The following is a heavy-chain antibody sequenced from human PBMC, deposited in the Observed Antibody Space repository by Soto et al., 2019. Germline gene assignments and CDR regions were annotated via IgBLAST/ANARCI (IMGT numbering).Heavy chain of an antibody. Sequence: QVQLVQSGGEVKRPGASVKVSCKASGYPFTSYGISWVRQAPGQGLEGMGWINPYNGNTKYAQKFQGRVTMTTDTSTTTAYMELRSLSHDDTAVYYCARNLASVHDYWGQGSLVTVSS. CDR1: GYPFTSYG. J-gene: IGHJ4*02. D-gene: IGHD1-1*01. CDR2: INPYNGNT. V-gene: IGHV1-18*04. CDR3: ARNLASVHDY.